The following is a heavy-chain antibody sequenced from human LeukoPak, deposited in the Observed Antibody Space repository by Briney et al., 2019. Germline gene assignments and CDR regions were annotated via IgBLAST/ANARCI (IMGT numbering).Heavy chain of an antibody. CDR3: ARGGDNRDGYSWFGC. J-gene: IGHJ4*02. CDR2: ISHSGST. D-gene: IGHD5-24*01. CDR1: GGSFSGYS. V-gene: IGHV4-34*01. Sequence: SETLSLTCAVYGGSFSGYSWSWVRQPPGKGLEWIGEISHSGSTNYNPSLKSRVTISLDTSKNQFSLKLSSVTAADTAVYYCARGGDNRDGYSWFGCWGQGTLVTVSS.